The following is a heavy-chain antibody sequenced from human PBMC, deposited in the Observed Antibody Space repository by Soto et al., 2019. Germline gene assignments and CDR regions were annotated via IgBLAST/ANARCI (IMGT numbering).Heavy chain of an antibody. J-gene: IGHJ4*02. D-gene: IGHD6-19*01. CDR3: AKVAVAGVPWGLLYY. CDR1: GFTFSSYG. V-gene: IGHV3-30*18. Sequence: GGSLRLSCAASGFTFSSYGMHWVRQAPGKGLEWVAVISYDGSNKYYADSVKGRFTISRDNSKNTLYLQMNSLRAEDTAVYYCAKVAVAGVPWGLLYYWGQGTLVTVSS. CDR2: ISYDGSNK.